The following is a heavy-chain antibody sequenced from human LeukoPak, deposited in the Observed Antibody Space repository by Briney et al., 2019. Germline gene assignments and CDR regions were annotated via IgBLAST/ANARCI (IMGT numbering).Heavy chain of an antibody. CDR1: GYSITSGYY. Sequence: SETLSLTCIVSGYSITSGYYWGWIRPPPGKGLEWIGSIYHSGDTYYNPSLKSRVTISVDTSKNQFSLKLRSVTAADTAVYYCARDSGTTGEVKFDPWGQGILVTVSS. CDR3: ARDSGTTGEVKFDP. V-gene: IGHV4-38-2*02. J-gene: IGHJ5*02. D-gene: IGHD3-10*01. CDR2: IYHSGDT.